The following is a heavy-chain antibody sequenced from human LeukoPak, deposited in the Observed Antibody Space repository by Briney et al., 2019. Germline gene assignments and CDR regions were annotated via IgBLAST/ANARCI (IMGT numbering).Heavy chain of an antibody. J-gene: IGHJ4*02. Sequence: ASVKVSCKASGYTFTGYYMHRVRQAPGQGLEWMGWINTNTGNPTYAQGFTGRFVFSLDTSVSTTYLQISSLKAEDTAVYYCARGSSGWYNYWGQGTLVTVSS. V-gene: IGHV7-4-1*02. CDR3: ARGSSGWYNY. CDR1: GYTFTGYY. CDR2: INTNTGNP. D-gene: IGHD6-19*01.